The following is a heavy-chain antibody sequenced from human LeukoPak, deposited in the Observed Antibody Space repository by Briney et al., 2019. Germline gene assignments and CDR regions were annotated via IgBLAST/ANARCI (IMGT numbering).Heavy chain of an antibody. CDR3: AKGIVVVPAASAFDI. J-gene: IGHJ3*02. D-gene: IGHD2-2*01. V-gene: IGHV3-9*01. CDR1: GFTFDDYA. Sequence: GGSLRLSCAASGFTFDDYAMHWARQAPGKGLEWVSGISWNSGSIGYADSVKGRFTISRDNAKNSLYLQMNSLRAEDTALYYCAKGIVVVPAASAFDIWGQGTMVTVSS. CDR2: ISWNSGSI.